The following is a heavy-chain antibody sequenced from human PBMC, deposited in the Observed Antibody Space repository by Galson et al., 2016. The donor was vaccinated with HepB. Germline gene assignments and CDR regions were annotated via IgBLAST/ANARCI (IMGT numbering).Heavy chain of an antibody. CDR1: GFTFRTHW. CDR3: ARSPRLAYYYYAMDV. CDR2: IKQDGSEK. D-gene: IGHD6-25*01. J-gene: IGHJ6*02. Sequence: SLRLSCAASGFTFRTHWMNWVRQAPGRGLEWVANIKQDGSEKYYVDSVKGRFTISRDNAKNSLYLQMNSLRAEDTAVYYCARSPRLAYYYYAMDVWGQGTTVTVSS. V-gene: IGHV3-7*01.